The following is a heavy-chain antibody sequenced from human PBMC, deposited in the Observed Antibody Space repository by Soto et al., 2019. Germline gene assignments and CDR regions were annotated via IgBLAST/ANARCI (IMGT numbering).Heavy chain of an antibody. CDR1: GDNVASNGAS. V-gene: IGHV6-1*01. D-gene: IGHD2-21*02. CDR3: ARGCGGDWDIGP. J-gene: IGHJ5*02. Sequence: PSQTLSLTCGISGDNVASNGASWNWIRQSPSGRLEWLGSTYYRSKWLYDSALSVRSRISIKPDTTKNQVSLQLNSVTPADSAVYFCARGCGGDWDIGPWGPGTLVTV. CDR2: TYYRSKWLY.